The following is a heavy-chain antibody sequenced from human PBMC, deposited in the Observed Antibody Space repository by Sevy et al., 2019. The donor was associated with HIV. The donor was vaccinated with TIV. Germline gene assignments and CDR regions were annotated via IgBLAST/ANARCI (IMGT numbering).Heavy chain of an antibody. J-gene: IGHJ3*02. CDR3: ARSSIAALAAFDI. Sequence: GGFLRLSCAASGFTFDDYGMSWVRQAPGKGLEWVSGINWNGGSTGYADSVKGRFTISRDNAKNSLYLQMNSLRAEDTALYHCARSSIAALAAFDIWGQGTMVTVSS. V-gene: IGHV3-20*01. D-gene: IGHD6-6*01. CDR1: GFTFDDYG. CDR2: INWNGGST.